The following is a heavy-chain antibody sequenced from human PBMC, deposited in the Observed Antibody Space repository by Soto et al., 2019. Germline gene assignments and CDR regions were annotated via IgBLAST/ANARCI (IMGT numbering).Heavy chain of an antibody. CDR2: IYYSGST. V-gene: IGHV4-39*01. Sequence: SETLSLTCTVSGGSISSSSYYWGWIRQPPGKGLEWIGSIYYSGSTYYNPSLKSRVTISVDTSKNQFSLKLSSVTAADTAVYYCASPRNYDSSGYFPGDAFDIWGQGTMGTVSS. J-gene: IGHJ3*02. CDR3: ASPRNYDSSGYFPGDAFDI. CDR1: GGSISSSSYY. D-gene: IGHD3-22*01.